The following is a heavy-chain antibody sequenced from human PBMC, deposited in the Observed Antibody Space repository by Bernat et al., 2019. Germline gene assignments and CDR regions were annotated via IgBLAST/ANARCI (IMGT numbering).Heavy chain of an antibody. J-gene: IGHJ3*02. CDR2: INSDGSST. D-gene: IGHD6-13*01. V-gene: IGHV3-74*01. CDR1: GFTFSSYW. Sequence: EVQLVESGGGLVQPGGSLRLSCAASGFTFSSYWMHWVRQAPGKGLVWVSRINSDGSSTSYADSVKGRFTISRDNAKNTLYLQMNSLRAEDTAVYYCARAGSSSWRRAFDIWGQGKMVTVSS. CDR3: ARAGSSSWRRAFDI.